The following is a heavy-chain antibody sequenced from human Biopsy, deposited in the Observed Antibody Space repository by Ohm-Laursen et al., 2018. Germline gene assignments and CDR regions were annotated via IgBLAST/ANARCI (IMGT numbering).Heavy chain of an antibody. CDR2: IYNTENT. J-gene: IGHJ5*02. CDR1: GGSISSSTTYY. V-gene: IGHV4-39*01. Sequence: TLSLTCIVSGGSISSSTTYYWAWLRQPPGRGLEWIGSIYNTENTFYNPSLKSRYTISVDTSTNQFSLKVSPVTAADTALYFCARHPTGFWFDPWGHGTLVTVSS. CDR3: ARHPTGFWFDP.